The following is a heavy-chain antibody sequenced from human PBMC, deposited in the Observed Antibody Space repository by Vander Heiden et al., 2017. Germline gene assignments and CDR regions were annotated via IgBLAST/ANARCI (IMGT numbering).Heavy chain of an antibody. CDR2: VTRQSTT. CDR1: ELDISTSA. J-gene: IGHJ4*01. CDR3: ATDHPSSGWPCFDL. V-gene: IGHV3-23*01. Sequence: EVRLLAAGGGLVRLGGSVRLSGAGSELDISTSAMSWVRQAPGEGLEWVASVTRQSTTYYANSVRGRFTISRDNAENTVYLQMNSLRAADTAVYYCATDHPSSGWPCFDLWGRGTLVSVSS. D-gene: IGHD6-19*01.